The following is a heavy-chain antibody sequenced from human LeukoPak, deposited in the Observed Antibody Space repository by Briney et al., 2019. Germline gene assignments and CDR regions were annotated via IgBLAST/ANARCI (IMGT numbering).Heavy chain of an antibody. CDR1: GFTFSSYA. J-gene: IGHJ4*02. CDR2: ISYDGSNK. V-gene: IGHV3-30*01. D-gene: IGHD3-22*01. Sequence: QPGRSLRLSCAASGFTFSSYAMHWVRQAPGKGLEWVAVISYDGSNKYYADSVKGRFTISRDNSKNTLYLQMNSLRAEDTAVYYCARAFNYYDSSGYHSLGYWGQGTLVTVSS. CDR3: ARAFNYYDSSGYHSLGY.